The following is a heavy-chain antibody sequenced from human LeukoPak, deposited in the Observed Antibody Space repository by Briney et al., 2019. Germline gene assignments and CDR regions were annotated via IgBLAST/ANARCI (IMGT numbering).Heavy chain of an antibody. V-gene: IGHV1-8*01. Sequence: VASVKVSCKASGYTFTSYDINWVRQATGQGLEWMGWMNPNSGTTGYAQKFQGRVTMTRNTSISAAYMELSSLRSEDTAVYYCARGYYYDSSGYHPGDPFDLWGRGTLVTVSS. D-gene: IGHD3-22*01. CDR2: MNPNSGTT. CDR1: GYTFTSYD. CDR3: ARGYYYDSSGYHPGDPFDL. J-gene: IGHJ2*01.